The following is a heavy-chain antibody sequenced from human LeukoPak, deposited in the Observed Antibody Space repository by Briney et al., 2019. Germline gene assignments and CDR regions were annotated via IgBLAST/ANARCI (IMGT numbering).Heavy chain of an antibody. J-gene: IGHJ3*02. Sequence: SETLSLTCSVYGGSFSGYYWNWIRQPPGKGLEWIGEISHSGSTNYNPSLKSRVTVSADTSKNQFSLKLSSVTAADTAVYYCASQIPWRPNNNGQQVADAFDIWGQGTMVTVSS. D-gene: IGHD1/OR15-1a*01. CDR1: GGSFSGYY. V-gene: IGHV4-34*01. CDR3: ASQIPWRPNNNGQQVADAFDI. CDR2: ISHSGST.